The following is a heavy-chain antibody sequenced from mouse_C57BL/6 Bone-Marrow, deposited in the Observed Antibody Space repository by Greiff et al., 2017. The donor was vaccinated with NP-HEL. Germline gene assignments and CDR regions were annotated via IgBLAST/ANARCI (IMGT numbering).Heavy chain of an antibody. CDR3: ARKDYYYGSSYGAMDY. CDR1: GFSLTSYG. V-gene: IGHV2-2*01. CDR2: IWSGGST. D-gene: IGHD1-1*01. Sequence: VQLQQSGPGLVQPSQSLSITCTVSGFSLTSYGVHWVRQSPGKGLEWLGVIWSGGSTDYNAAFISRLSISKDNSKSQVFFNMNSLQADDTAIYYCARKDYYYGSSYGAMDYWGQGTSVTVSS. J-gene: IGHJ4*01.